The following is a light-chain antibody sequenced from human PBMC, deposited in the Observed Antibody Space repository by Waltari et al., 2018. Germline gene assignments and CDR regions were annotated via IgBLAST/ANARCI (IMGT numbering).Light chain of an antibody. J-gene: IGKJ4*01. CDR1: HGVTTS. CDR3: QQYNSPLKT. CDR2: AGS. V-gene: IGKV3-15*01. Sequence: EIVLTQSPGTLSLSPGDRATLSCRASHGVTTSVAWYQQKFGQPPRLLIYAGSTRAPDVPARFSGYGSGTDFSLVISSLDSEDFGTYFCQQYNSPLKTFGGGTTLEVK.